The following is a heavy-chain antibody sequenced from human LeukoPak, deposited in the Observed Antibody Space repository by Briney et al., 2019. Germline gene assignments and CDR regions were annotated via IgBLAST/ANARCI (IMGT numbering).Heavy chain of an antibody. V-gene: IGHV3-23*01. J-gene: IGHJ4*02. Sequence: GGSLRLSCAASGFTFSNYAMSWVRQAPGKGLEWVSVISGSGGSTNFADSVKGRFTSSRDNSKNTLYLQMHSLRAEDTAVYYCAREQYGGKDYWGQGTLVIVSS. CDR1: GFTFSNYA. CDR3: AREQYGGKDY. D-gene: IGHD4-23*01. CDR2: ISGSGGST.